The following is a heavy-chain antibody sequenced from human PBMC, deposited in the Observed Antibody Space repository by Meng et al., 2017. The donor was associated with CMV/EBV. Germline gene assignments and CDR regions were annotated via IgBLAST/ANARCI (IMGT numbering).Heavy chain of an antibody. CDR1: GFTFSDYY. Sequence: QVQRVHAGAEMKKPGASVKVSCRPSGFTFSDYYIHWVRQAPGQGLEWMGWVNANNDATNYARKFQGRVSMTRDTSISTAHMELSRLMSDDTAVYYCVRSSGWSLFDYWGQGTLVTVSS. J-gene: IGHJ4*02. V-gene: IGHV1-2*02. D-gene: IGHD6-19*01. CDR2: VNANNDAT. CDR3: VRSSGWSLFDY.